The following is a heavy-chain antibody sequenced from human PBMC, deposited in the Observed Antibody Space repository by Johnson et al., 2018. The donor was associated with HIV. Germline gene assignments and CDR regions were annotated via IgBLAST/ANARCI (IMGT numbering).Heavy chain of an antibody. J-gene: IGHJ3*02. D-gene: IGHD6-13*01. CDR2: ISWNSGSI. Sequence: VQLVESGGGLVQPVRSLRLSCAASGFSFEDYAMHWVRQAPGKGLEWVSGISWNSGSIAYAASVKGRFTISRDNAKNSLYLQMNSLRAEDTAVYYCARGWQQRAFDIWGQGTMVTVSS. CDR3: ARGWQQRAFDI. V-gene: IGHV3-9*01. CDR1: GFSFEDYA.